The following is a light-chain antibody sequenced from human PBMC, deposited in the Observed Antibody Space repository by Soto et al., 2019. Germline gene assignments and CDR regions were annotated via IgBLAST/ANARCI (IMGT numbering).Light chain of an antibody. CDR3: QQNYAFPYT. CDR1: QTISNY. J-gene: IGKJ2*01. Sequence: DIQMTQSPSSLSASVGDRVTIPCQASQTISNYLNWYQQKPGKAPELLIYSASTLQSGVPTRFNGSGSGTDFTLIISSLHPEDFATYYCQQNYAFPYTFGQGTKLEI. CDR2: SAS. V-gene: IGKV1-39*01.